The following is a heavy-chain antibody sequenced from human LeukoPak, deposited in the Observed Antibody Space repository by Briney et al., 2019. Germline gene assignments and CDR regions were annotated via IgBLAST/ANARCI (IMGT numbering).Heavy chain of an antibody. Sequence: SETLSLTCTVSGGSISRYYWSWVRQPPAKVLEWNGPIYYSGSTNYNPSLKSRVTISVDTSKNHFYLQLSTVHAADTSVDYCARSGDRSSWYSYYYYSLDLWGRGTTVTVSS. D-gene: IGHD6-13*01. V-gene: IGHV4-59*08. CDR3: ARSGDRSSWYSYYYYSLDL. J-gene: IGHJ6*02. CDR1: GGSISRYY. CDR2: IYYSGST.